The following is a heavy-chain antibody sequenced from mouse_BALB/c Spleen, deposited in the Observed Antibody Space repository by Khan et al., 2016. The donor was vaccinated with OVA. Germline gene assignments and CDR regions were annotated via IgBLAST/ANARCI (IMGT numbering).Heavy chain of an antibody. Sequence: QVQLQQPGAELARPGASVKMSCKASGYTFTSYTIHWIKLRPGQGLEWIGYINPSNGYTNYNQKFKDKATLTADKSSPTAYMQLSSLTSDDSAVDSGVREGAYYRNDGGFAYWGQGTLVTVSA. CDR1: GYTFTSYT. CDR3: VREGAYYRNDGGFAY. V-gene: IGHV1-4*01. CDR2: INPSNGYT. D-gene: IGHD2-14*01. J-gene: IGHJ3*01.